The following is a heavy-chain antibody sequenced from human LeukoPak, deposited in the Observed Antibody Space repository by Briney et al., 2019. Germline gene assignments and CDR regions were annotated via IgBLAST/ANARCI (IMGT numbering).Heavy chain of an antibody. CDR3: ARVSGVAAAGREYFQH. CDR1: GGTFSSYA. D-gene: IGHD6-13*01. CDR2: INPNSGGT. V-gene: IGHV1-2*04. Sequence: ASVKVSCKASGGTFSSYAISWVRQAPGQGLEWMGWINPNSGGTNYAQKFQGWVTMTRDTSISTAYMELSRLRSDDTAVYYCARVSGVAAAGREYFQHWGQGTLVTVSS. J-gene: IGHJ1*01.